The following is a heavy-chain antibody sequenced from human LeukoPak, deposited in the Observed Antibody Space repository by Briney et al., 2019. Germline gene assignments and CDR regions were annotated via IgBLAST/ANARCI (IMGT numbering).Heavy chain of an antibody. Sequence: PSETLSLTCTVSGGSISSGGYYWSWIRQHPGKGLEWIGYIYYSGSTYYNPSLKSRVTISVDTSKNQFSLKLSSVTAADTAVYYCARAQGTMVREVVGVNYGMDVWGQGTTVTVSS. J-gene: IGHJ6*02. CDR3: ARAQGTMVREVVGVNYGMDV. CDR1: GGSISSGGYY. D-gene: IGHD3-10*01. CDR2: IYYSGST. V-gene: IGHV4-31*03.